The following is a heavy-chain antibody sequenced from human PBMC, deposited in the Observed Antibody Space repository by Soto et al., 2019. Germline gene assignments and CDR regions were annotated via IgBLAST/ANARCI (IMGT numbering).Heavy chain of an antibody. CDR1: GFTFSSSG. CDR2: ISSSSSAI. CDR3: ARGFYDSNAYYPSYNWFDP. J-gene: IGHJ5*02. D-gene: IGHD3-22*01. V-gene: IGHV3-48*01. Sequence: EVQLVESGGGLVQPGGSLRLSCAASGFTFSSSGMNWVRQAPGKGLEWVSYISSSSSAIYFADSVKGRFTISSDNAKNALYLQINSLRAEDTAVYYCARGFYDSNAYYPSYNWFDPWGQGTLVTVSS.